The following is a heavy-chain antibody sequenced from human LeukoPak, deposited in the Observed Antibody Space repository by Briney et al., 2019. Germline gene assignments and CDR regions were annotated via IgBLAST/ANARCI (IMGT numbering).Heavy chain of an antibody. Sequence: GRSLRLSCAASGFTFSSYAMHWVRQAPGKGPEWVAVISYDGSNKYYADSVKGRFTISRDNSKNTLYLQMNSLRAEDTAVYYCARDLYCSGGSKGSQSKLTCRYYGMDVWGQGTTVTVSS. CDR3: ARDLYCSGGSKGSQSKLTCRYYGMDV. J-gene: IGHJ6*02. V-gene: IGHV3-30-3*01. CDR2: ISYDGSNK. CDR1: GFTFSSYA. D-gene: IGHD2-15*01.